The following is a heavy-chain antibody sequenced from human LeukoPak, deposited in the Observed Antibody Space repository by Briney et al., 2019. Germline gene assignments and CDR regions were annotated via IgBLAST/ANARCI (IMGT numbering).Heavy chain of an antibody. CDR2: IYHSGST. CDR1: GYSISSGYY. CDR3: ARGGHYCGGDCYFDY. J-gene: IGHJ4*02. Sequence: PSETLSLTCTVSGYSISSGYYWGWIRQPPGKGLEWIGSIYHSGSTYYNPSLKSRVTISVDTSKNQFSLKLSSVTAADTAVYYCARGGHYCGGDCYFDYWGQGTLVTVSS. V-gene: IGHV4-38-2*02. D-gene: IGHD2-21*02.